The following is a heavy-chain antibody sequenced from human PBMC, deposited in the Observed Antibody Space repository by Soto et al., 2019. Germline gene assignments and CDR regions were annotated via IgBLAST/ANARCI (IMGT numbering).Heavy chain of an antibody. CDR2: TYYRSKWYN. J-gene: IGHJ4*02. D-gene: IGHD7-27*01. V-gene: IGHV6-1*01. CDR3: ARGLYKLTGDLGYYFDY. Sequence: LLRQSQTLSLTCAISGDSVSSNSAAWNWIRQSPSRGLEWLGRTYYRSKWYNDYAVSVKSRITINPDTSKNQFSLQLNSVTPEDTAVYYCARGLYKLTGDLGYYFDYWGQGTLVTVSS. CDR1: GDSVSSNSAA.